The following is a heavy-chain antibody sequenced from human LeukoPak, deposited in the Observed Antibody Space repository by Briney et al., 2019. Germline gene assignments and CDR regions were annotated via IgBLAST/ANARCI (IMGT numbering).Heavy chain of an antibody. CDR2: ISYDGSNK. D-gene: IGHD4-17*01. Sequence: GGSLRLSFAASGFTFSSYGMHWVRQAPGKGLEWVAVISYDGSNKYYADSVKGRFTISRDNSKNTLYLQMNSLRAEDTAVYYCAKEEDYGDYGDYWGQGTLVTVSS. CDR1: GFTFSSYG. CDR3: AKEEDYGDYGDY. J-gene: IGHJ4*02. V-gene: IGHV3-30*18.